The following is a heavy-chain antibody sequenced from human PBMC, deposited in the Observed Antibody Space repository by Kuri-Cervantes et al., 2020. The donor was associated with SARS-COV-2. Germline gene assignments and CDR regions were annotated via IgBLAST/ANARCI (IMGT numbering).Heavy chain of an antibody. CDR3: ARGGIYDSSGYYGY. Sequence: SETLSLTCTVSGGSISSYYWSWIRKPAGKGLEWIGRIYTSGSTNYNPSLKSRVTMSVDTSKNQFSLKLSSVTAADTAVYYCARGGIYDSSGYYGYWGQGTLVTVSS. V-gene: IGHV4-4*07. CDR1: GGSISSYY. CDR2: IYTSGST. J-gene: IGHJ4*02. D-gene: IGHD3-22*01.